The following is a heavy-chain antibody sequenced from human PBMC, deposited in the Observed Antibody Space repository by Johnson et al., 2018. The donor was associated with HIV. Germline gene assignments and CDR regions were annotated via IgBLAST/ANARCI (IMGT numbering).Heavy chain of an antibody. CDR2: IWHDGRDV. Sequence: VQLVESVGGVVQPGGSLRLSCAASGFTFSSYGIHWVRQAPGKGLEWVAFIWHDGRDVYYADSVKGRFTVSRDNSKNTLYLQMNSLRAEDTAVYYCARGRKTVTTVRPSAFDIWGQGTMVTVYS. CDR3: ARGRKTVTTVRPSAFDI. J-gene: IGHJ3*02. D-gene: IGHD4-17*01. CDR1: GFTFSSYG. V-gene: IGHV3-30*02.